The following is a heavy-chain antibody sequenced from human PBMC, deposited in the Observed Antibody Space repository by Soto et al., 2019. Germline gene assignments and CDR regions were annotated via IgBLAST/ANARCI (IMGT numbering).Heavy chain of an antibody. V-gene: IGHV4-59*01. CDR1: GGSISSYY. Sequence: QVQLQESGPGLVKPSETLSLTCTVSGGSISSYYCNWIRQPPGKGLEWIGYIYDSGSTNYNPSLKSRVTISVDTSKNLFALKLSSVTAADTAVYYCAPFTSSWYGRHYDGVDVWGQGTTVTVSS. CDR2: IYDSGST. CDR3: APFTSSWYGRHYDGVDV. D-gene: IGHD2-2*01. J-gene: IGHJ6*02.